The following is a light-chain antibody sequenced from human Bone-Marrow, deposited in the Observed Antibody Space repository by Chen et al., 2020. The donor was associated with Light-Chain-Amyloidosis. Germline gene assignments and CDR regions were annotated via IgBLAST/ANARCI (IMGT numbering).Light chain of an antibody. Sequence: NFMLTQPHSVSESPGKTVIISCTRSSGSIATNYVQWYQQRPGSSPTTMIYEDDQRPSGVPDRFSGCIDRSTNSASLTDAGLKTEDEAYYQWEDYKGSSQGVFGGGTKLTVL. V-gene: IGLV6-57*01. CDR3: EDYKGSSQGV. J-gene: IGLJ3*02. CDR1: SGSIATNY. CDR2: EDD.